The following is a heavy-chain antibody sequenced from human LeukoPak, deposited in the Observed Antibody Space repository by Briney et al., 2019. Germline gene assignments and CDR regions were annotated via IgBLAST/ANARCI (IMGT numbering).Heavy chain of an antibody. CDR3: ARGSHTYYDFWSGYSSHYYYYGMDV. CDR1: GLTLSNYI. Sequence: GGSLRLPCTVPGLTLSNYIMHWVRQAPGKGLEWVPSISGSGAYIYYADSVKGRFTISRDNSKNTLYLQMNSLRAEDTAVYYCARGSHTYYDFWSGYSSHYYYYGMDVWGQGTTVTVSS. D-gene: IGHD3-3*01. J-gene: IGHJ6*02. V-gene: IGHV3-21*01. CDR2: ISGSGAYI.